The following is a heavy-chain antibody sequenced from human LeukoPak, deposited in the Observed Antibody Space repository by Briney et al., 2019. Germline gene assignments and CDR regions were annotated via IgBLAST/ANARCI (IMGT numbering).Heavy chain of an antibody. J-gene: IGHJ4*02. CDR3: ARHAAACSSGWYSDY. Sequence: PSETLSLTCTVSGGSISSSSYHWGWIRQPPGKGLEWIGSIYYSGSTYYNPSLKSRVTISVDTSKNQFSLKLSSVTAADTAVYYCARHAAACSSGWYSDYWGQGTLVTVSS. CDR2: IYYSGST. D-gene: IGHD6-19*01. CDR1: GGSISSSSYH. V-gene: IGHV4-39*01.